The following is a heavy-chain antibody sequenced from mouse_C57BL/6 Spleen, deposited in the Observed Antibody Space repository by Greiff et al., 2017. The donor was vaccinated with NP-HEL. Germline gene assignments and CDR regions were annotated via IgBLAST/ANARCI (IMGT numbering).Heavy chain of an antibody. CDR1: GYTFTDYY. CDR3: ARSRGRSYDGYTGFAY. Sequence: QVQLQQSGPELVKPGASVKISCKASGYTFTDYYINWVKPRPGQGLEWIGWIFPGSGSTYYNEKFKGKATLTVDKSSSTAYMLLSSLTSEDSAVYFCARSRGRSYDGYTGFAYWGQGTLVTVSA. CDR2: IFPGSGST. D-gene: IGHD2-3*01. V-gene: IGHV1-75*01. J-gene: IGHJ3*01.